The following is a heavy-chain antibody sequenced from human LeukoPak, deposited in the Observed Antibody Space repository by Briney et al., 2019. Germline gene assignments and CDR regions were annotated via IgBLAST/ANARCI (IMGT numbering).Heavy chain of an antibody. CDR1: GFTFNSYR. J-gene: IGHJ4*02. V-gene: IGHV3-48*02. Sequence: GGSLRLSCAASGFTFNSYRMTWVRQAPGKGLEWVAYISSSSSSIYYADSVRGRFTISRDNAKNSLYLEMNSLRDEDTAVYYCATSRGYDFDYWGQGTLVTVSS. CDR3: ATSRGYDFDY. CDR2: ISSSSSSI. D-gene: IGHD2-15*01.